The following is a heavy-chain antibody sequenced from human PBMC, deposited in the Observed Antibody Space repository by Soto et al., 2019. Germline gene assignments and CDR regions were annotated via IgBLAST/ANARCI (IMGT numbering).Heavy chain of an antibody. Sequence: TLSLTCAISGDSVSRNSAALNWIRQSPSRGLEWLGRTYYRSKWYNDYAVSVKSRITINPDTSKNQFSLKLSSVTAADTAVYYCARDQGYYDFWSGLALVQPPQTDYGMDVWGQGTTVTVSS. CDR2: TYYRSKWYN. J-gene: IGHJ6*02. D-gene: IGHD3-3*01. CDR3: ARDQGYYDFWSGLALVQPPQTDYGMDV. V-gene: IGHV6-1*01. CDR1: GDSVSRNSAA.